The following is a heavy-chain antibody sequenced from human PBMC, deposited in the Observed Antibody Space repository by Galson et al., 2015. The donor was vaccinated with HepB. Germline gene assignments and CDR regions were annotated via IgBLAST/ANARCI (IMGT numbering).Heavy chain of an antibody. CDR2: INSDGSYT. Sequence: SLRLSCAASGFTFSSYWMHWVRQAPGKGLVWVSRINSDGSYTTYADSVKGRFTISRDNAKNTLYLQMNSLRAGDAAVYYCARARAPGGNFDYWGQGTLVTVSS. V-gene: IGHV3-74*01. D-gene: IGHD1-1*01. J-gene: IGHJ4*02. CDR3: ARARAPGGNFDY. CDR1: GFTFSSYW.